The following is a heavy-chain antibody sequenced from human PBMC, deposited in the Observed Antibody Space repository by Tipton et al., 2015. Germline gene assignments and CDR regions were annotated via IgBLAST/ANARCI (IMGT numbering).Heavy chain of an antibody. J-gene: IGHJ5*02. CDR2: IYYSGST. Sequence: TLSLTCTVSGGSISHYYWSWIRQPPGKGLEWFGHIYYSGSTNYNPSLKSRVTMSVDTSKNQFSLKLTSVTAADTAVYYCAGGAFCSGGSCRDWFDPWGRGTLVTVSS. CDR3: AGGAFCSGGSCRDWFDP. V-gene: IGHV4-59*01. CDR1: GGSISHYY. D-gene: IGHD2-15*01.